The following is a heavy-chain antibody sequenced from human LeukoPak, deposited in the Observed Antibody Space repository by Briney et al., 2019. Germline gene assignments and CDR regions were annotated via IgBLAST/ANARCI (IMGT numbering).Heavy chain of an antibody. CDR2: IYYSGST. J-gene: IGHJ4*02. Sequence: SETLCLTCTVPGGSISSYYWTWFRQPPGKGLEGIGYIYYSGSTNYNPSLKSRVTISVDPSKNQFSLKLSSVTAADTALYYCARDISSSWYYFDYWGQGTLVTVSS. CDR3: ARDISSSWYYFDY. V-gene: IGHV4-59*12. D-gene: IGHD6-13*01. CDR1: GGSISSYY.